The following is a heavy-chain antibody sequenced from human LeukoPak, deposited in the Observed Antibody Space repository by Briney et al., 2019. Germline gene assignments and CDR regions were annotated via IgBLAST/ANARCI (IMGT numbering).Heavy chain of an antibody. J-gene: IGHJ4*02. V-gene: IGHV1-69*05. CDR2: IVPIFGTA. CDR3: TQTYYYDSSGYYYFDY. CDR1: GGTFSSYA. Sequence: SVKVSCKASGGTFSSYAISWVRQAPGQGLEWMGRIVPIFGTANYAQKFQGRVTITTDESTSTAYMELSSLRSEDTAVYYCTQTYYYDSSGYYYFDYWGQGTLVTVSS. D-gene: IGHD3-22*01.